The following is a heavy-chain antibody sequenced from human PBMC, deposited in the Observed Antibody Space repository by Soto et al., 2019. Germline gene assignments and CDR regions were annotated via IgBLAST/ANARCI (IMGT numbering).Heavy chain of an antibody. CDR1: GYTFTSCA. CDR2: INAGNGNT. J-gene: IGHJ3*02. V-gene: IGHV1-3*01. Sequence: QVQLVQSGAEVKKPGASVKVSCKASGYTFTSCAMHWVRQAPGQRLEWMGWINAGNGNTKYSQKFQGRVTITRDTSASTAYMELSSLRSEDTAVYYCASIAAAGPVGAFDIWGQGTMVTVSS. D-gene: IGHD6-13*01. CDR3: ASIAAAGPVGAFDI.